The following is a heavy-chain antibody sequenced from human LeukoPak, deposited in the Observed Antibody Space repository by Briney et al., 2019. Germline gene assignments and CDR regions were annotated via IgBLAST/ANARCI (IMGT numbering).Heavy chain of an antibody. CDR1: GYTFTSSG. V-gene: IGHV1-18*01. CDR3: ARDRDPNWFDP. CDR2: ISAYNGNT. Sequence: ASVNVSCAASGYTFTSSGISWVRQAPGQGLECIGWISAYNGNTNYAQKLQGRVTMTTDTSTSTAYMDLRSLGSDDTAVYYCARDRDPNWFDPWGQGTLVTVSS. J-gene: IGHJ5*02.